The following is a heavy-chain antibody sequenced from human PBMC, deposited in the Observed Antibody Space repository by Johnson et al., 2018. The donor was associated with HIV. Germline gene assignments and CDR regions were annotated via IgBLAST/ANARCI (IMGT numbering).Heavy chain of an antibody. Sequence: HEQLVESGGGVVQPGRSLRLSCAASGFTFSSYAMHWVRQAPGKGLEWVAVISYDGSNKYYADSVKGRFSISRDNAKNSLYLQMNSLRAEDTAVYYCARGGWVFDAFDIWGQGTMVTVSS. CDR2: ISYDGSNK. J-gene: IGHJ3*02. CDR1: GFTFSSYA. D-gene: IGHD6-13*01. CDR3: ARGGWVFDAFDI. V-gene: IGHV3-30-3*01.